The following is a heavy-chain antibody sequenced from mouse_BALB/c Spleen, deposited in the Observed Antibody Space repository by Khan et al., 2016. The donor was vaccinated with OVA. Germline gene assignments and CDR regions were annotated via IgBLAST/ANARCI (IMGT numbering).Heavy chain of an antibody. V-gene: IGHV1S81*02. J-gene: IGHJ3*01. CDR1: GYTFTSYY. Sequence: QVQLQQSGAELVKPGASVKLSCKASGYTFTSYYMYWVKQRPGQGLEWIGEINPSNGGTNFNEKFKSKATLTVDKSSSTAYMQLSSLTSEDSAVYYCTRGVYYMLFAYWGQGTLVTVSA. D-gene: IGHD1-1*01. CDR3: TRGVYYMLFAY. CDR2: INPSNGGT.